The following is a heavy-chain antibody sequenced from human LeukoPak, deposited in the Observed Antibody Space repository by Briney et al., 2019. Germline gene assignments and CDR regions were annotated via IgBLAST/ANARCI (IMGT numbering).Heavy chain of an antibody. V-gene: IGHV4-59*08. CDR3: ARLSGAPVRHPIYHFDY. CDR1: GGSISSYY. CDR2: IYYSGST. Sequence: SETLSLTCTVSGGSISSYYWSWIRQPPGKGLEWIGYIYYSGSTNYNPSLKSRVTISVDTSKNQFSLKLSSVTAADTAMYYCARLSGAPVRHPIYHFDYWGQGTLVTVSS. J-gene: IGHJ4*02. D-gene: IGHD1-26*01.